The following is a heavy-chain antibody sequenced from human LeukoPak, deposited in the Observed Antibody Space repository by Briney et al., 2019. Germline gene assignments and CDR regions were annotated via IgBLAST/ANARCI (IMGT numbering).Heavy chain of an antibody. Sequence: ASVKVSCKASGCTFTGYYMHWVRQAPGQGLEWMGRIDPNSGGTNYAQKFQGRVTMTRDTSISTAYMELSRLRSDDTAVYYCARSSTYYYDSSGYYDFDYWGQGTLVTVSS. D-gene: IGHD3-22*01. V-gene: IGHV1-2*06. J-gene: IGHJ4*02. CDR3: ARSSTYYYDSSGYYDFDY. CDR1: GCTFTGYY. CDR2: IDPNSGGT.